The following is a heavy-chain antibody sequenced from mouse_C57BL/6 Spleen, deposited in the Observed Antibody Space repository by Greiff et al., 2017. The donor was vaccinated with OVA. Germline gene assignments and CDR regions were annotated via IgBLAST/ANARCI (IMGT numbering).Heavy chain of an antibody. CDR2: IRNKANGYTT. Sequence: EVHLVESGGGLVQPGGSLSLSCAASGFTFTDYYMSWVRQPPGKALEWLGFIRNKANGYTTEYSASVKGRFTISRDNSQSILYLQMNALRAEDSATYYCARVPLTGSKWYFDVWGTGTTVTVSS. J-gene: IGHJ1*03. CDR3: ARVPLTGSKWYFDV. V-gene: IGHV7-3*01. D-gene: IGHD4-1*01. CDR1: GFTFTDYY.